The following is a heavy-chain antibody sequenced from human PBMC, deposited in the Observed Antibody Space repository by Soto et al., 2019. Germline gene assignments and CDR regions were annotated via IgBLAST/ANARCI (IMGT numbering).Heavy chain of an antibody. CDR1: GGTFSSYA. D-gene: IGHD1-1*01. CDR3: ARDALDGTPQDGYYYYGMDV. V-gene: IGHV1-69*01. J-gene: IGHJ6*02. CDR2: IIPIFGTA. Sequence: QVQLVQSGAEVKKPGSSVKVSCKASGGTFSSYAISWVRQAPGQGLEWMGGIIPIFGTANYAQKFQGRVTITADESTSTAYMELSSLRSEDTAVYYCARDALDGTPQDGYYYYGMDVWGQGTTVTVSS.